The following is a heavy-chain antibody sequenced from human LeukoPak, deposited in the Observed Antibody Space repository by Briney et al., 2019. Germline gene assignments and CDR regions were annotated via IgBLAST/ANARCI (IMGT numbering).Heavy chain of an antibody. CDR1: GGSITSTNW. J-gene: IGHJ4*02. CDR2: IHLSGRT. Sequence: PSETLSLTCGVSGGSITSTNWWTWVRQPPRQGLKWIGEIHLSGRTNYNPSLNSRVTLAVDTSKSHLSLTLTSVTAADTAVYYCTRENGAFSPFGYWGQGTLVTVPS. CDR3: TRENGAFSPFGY. D-gene: IGHD2-8*01. V-gene: IGHV4-4*02.